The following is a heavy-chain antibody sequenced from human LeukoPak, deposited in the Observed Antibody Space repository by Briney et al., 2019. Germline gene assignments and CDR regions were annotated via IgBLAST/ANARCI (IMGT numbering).Heavy chain of an antibody. J-gene: IGHJ6*04. CDR3: AKDLQARPNV. CDR2: ISSSSSYI. V-gene: IGHV3-21*01. Sequence: PGGSLRLSCAASGFTFSSYSMNWVRQAPGKGLEWVSSISSSSSYIYYADSVKGRFTISRDNAKNSLYLQMNSLRAEDTAVYYCAKDLQARPNVWGKGTTVTISS. CDR1: GFTFSSYS.